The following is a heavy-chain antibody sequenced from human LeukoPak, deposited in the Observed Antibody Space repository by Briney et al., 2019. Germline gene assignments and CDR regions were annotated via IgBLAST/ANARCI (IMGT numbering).Heavy chain of an antibody. V-gene: IGHV4-39*07. D-gene: IGHD2-2*01. CDR2: IYYSGST. J-gene: IGHJ5*02. Sequence: SETLSLTCTVSGGSISSSSYYWGWIRQPPGKGLGWIGSIYYSGSTYYNPSLKSRVTISVDTSKNQFSLKLSSVTAADTAVYYCARPYCSSTSCPFDPWGQGTLVTVSS. CDR3: ARPYCSSTSCPFDP. CDR1: GGSISSSSYY.